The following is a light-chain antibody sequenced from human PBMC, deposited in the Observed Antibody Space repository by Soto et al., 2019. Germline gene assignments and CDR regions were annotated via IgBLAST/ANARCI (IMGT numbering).Light chain of an antibody. Sequence: EIVLTQSPGTLSLSPGERATLSCRASQSVSSNYLAWYQQKSGQAPRLLIYDATSRATGIPDRFSGSGSGTDFTLTISRLEPEDFAVYYCQQYVTSPITFGQGTRLEIK. CDR3: QQYVTSPIT. CDR2: DAT. J-gene: IGKJ5*01. V-gene: IGKV3-20*01. CDR1: QSVSSNY.